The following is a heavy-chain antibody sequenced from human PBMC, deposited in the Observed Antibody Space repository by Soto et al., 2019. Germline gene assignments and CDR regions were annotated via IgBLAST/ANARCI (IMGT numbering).Heavy chain of an antibody. CDR2: IKQDGSEK. CDR1: GFTFSSYW. D-gene: IGHD2-15*01. CDR3: ARDQKDRSDWYFDL. V-gene: IGHV3-7*01. Sequence: DGSLRLSCAASGFTFSSYWMSWVRQAPGKGLEWVANIKQDGSEKYYVDSVKGRFTISRDNAKNSLYLQMNSLRAEDTAVYYCARDQKDRSDWYFDLWGRGTLVTVSS. J-gene: IGHJ2*01.